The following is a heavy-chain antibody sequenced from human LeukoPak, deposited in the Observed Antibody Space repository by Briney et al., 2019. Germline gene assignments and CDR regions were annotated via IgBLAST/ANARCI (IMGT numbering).Heavy chain of an antibody. J-gene: IGHJ4*02. CDR1: GFTFSGYA. Sequence: GGSLRLSCSASGFTFSGYAMHWVRQAPGKGLEYVSAISSNGGSTYYADSVKGRFTISRDNSKNTLYLQMSSLRAEDTAVYYCVKGKSGGSWYYFDYWGQGTLVTVSS. D-gene: IGHD2-15*01. CDR2: ISSNGGST. CDR3: VKGKSGGSWYYFDY. V-gene: IGHV3-64D*06.